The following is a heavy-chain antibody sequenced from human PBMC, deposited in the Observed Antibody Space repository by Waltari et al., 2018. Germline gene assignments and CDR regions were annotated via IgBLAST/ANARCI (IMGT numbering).Heavy chain of an antibody. CDR2: INHSGST. D-gene: IGHD2-15*01. V-gene: IGHV4-34*02. J-gene: IGHJ4*02. Sequence: QVQLQQWGAGLLKPSETLSLTCAVYGGSFSGYYWSWIRPPPGKGLEWIGEINHSGSTNYNPSLKRRVTISVDTSKNQFSLKVNSVTAADTAVYYCARGYCSGDSCSVYFDYWGQGTLVTVSS. CDR3: ARGYCSGDSCSVYFDY. CDR1: GGSFSGYY.